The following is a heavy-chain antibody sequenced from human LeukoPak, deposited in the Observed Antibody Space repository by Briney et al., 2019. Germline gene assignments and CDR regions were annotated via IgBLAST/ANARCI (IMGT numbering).Heavy chain of an antibody. CDR2: INHSGST. CDR3: ARGAGTRGGVYFDY. J-gene: IGHJ4*02. CDR1: GFTVSSNY. Sequence: PGGSLRLSCAASGFTVSSNYMSWIRQPPGKGLEWIGEINHSGSTNYNPSLKSRVTISVDTSKNQFSLKLSSVTAADTAVYYCARGAGTRGGVYFDYWGQGTLVTVSS. D-gene: IGHD4-17*01. V-gene: IGHV4-34*01.